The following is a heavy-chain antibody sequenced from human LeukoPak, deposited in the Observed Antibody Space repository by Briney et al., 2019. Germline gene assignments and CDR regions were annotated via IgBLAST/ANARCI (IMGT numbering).Heavy chain of an antibody. Sequence: SVKVSCKASGYTFTSYAISWVRQAPGQGLEWMGGIIPIFGTANYAQKFQGRVTITTDESTSTAYMELSSLRSEDTAVYYCASSLEPGNWGDGRILAFDYWGQGTLVTVSS. CDR1: GYTFTSYA. CDR2: IIPIFGTA. CDR3: ASSLEPGNWGDGRILAFDY. V-gene: IGHV1-69*05. D-gene: IGHD7-27*01. J-gene: IGHJ4*01.